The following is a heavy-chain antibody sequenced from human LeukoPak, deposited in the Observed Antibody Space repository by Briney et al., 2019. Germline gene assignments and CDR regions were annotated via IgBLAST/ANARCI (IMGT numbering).Heavy chain of an antibody. J-gene: IGHJ4*03. V-gene: IGHV4-34*01. CDR2: INHSGDT. CDR3: ARGPTISETGYFDY. D-gene: IGHD1-1*01. CDR1: GGSFSGYY. Sequence: PSETLSLTCAVYGGSFSGYYWSWIRQSPGRGLEWIGEINHSGDTNYNSSVKSRVTISVDTSKNQFSLEVRSLTAADTAVYYCARGPTISETGYFDYWGQGTLVTASS.